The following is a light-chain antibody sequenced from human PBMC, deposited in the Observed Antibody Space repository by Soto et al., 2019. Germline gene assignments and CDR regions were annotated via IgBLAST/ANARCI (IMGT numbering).Light chain of an antibody. CDR1: SSDIGDYNY. V-gene: IGLV2-14*01. CDR3: SSYTSSSTLL. CDR2: EVS. Sequence: QSVLTQPASVSGSPGQSITISCTGTSSDIGDYNYVSWYQQHPGKAPKLMIFEVSNRPSRVSNRFSGSKSGNTASLTISGLQAEDEADYYCSSYTSSSTLLFGGGTKLTVL. J-gene: IGLJ2*01.